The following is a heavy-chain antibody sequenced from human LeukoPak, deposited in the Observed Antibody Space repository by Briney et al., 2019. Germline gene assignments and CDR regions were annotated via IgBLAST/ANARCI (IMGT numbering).Heavy chain of an antibody. D-gene: IGHD4-23*01. CDR1: GFTFSSYA. J-gene: IGHJ4*02. CDR2: IGFEGLHK. V-gene: IGHV3-30*02. CDR3: AKDLHGGYSSDY. Sequence: GGSLRLSCAASGFTFSSYAMHWVRQAPGKGLEWVAFIGFEGLHKYYADSVKGRFTISKDNSKATLYLQMNSLRPEDTAVYYCAKDLHGGYSSDYWGLGTLVTVSS.